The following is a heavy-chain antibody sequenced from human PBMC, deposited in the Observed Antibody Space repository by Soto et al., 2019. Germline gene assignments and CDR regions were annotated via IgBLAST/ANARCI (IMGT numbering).Heavy chain of an antibody. CDR1: GGSFSGYY. D-gene: IGHD5-18*01. V-gene: IGHV4-34*01. CDR2: INHSGST. CDR3: AAGTAMVTYFDY. J-gene: IGHJ4*02. Sequence: SETLSLTCAVYGGSFSGYYWSWIRQPPGKGLEWIGEINHSGSTNYNPSLKSRVTISVDTSKNQFSLKLSSVTAADTAVYYCAAGTAMVTYFDYWGQGTLVTVSS.